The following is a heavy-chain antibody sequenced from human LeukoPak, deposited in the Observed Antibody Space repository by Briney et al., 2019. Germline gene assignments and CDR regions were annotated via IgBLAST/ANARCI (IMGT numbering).Heavy chain of an antibody. J-gene: IGHJ4*02. Sequence: GGSLRLSCATSGFTFSSYAMHWVRQAPGKGLEWVAFIRYDGSNKYYADSVKGRFTISRDNSKNTLYLQMNSLRAEDTAVYYCAKDRASLVDYWGQGTLVTVSS. CDR3: AKDRASLVDY. CDR1: GFTFSSYA. V-gene: IGHV3-30*02. D-gene: IGHD3-16*01. CDR2: IRYDGSNK.